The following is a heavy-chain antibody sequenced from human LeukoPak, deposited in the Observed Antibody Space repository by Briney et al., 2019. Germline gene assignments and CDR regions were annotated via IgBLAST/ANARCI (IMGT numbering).Heavy chain of an antibody. Sequence: PSETLSLTCTVSGGSISSYYWSWIRQPTGKGLEWIGRTYTSGSTNYNPSLKSRVTMSVDTSKNQFSLKLSSVTAADTAVYYCARTTYSSWNWFDPWGQGTLVTVSS. J-gene: IGHJ5*02. D-gene: IGHD6-6*01. V-gene: IGHV4-4*07. CDR3: ARTTYSSWNWFDP. CDR1: GGSISSYY. CDR2: TYTSGST.